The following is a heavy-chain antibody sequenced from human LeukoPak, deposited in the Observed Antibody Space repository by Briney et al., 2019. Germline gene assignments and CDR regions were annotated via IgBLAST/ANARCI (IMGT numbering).Heavy chain of an antibody. Sequence: PGGSLRLSCVVSGFTFNNHAMSWVRQPPGKGLEWVSGISGSGGSTYYADSVKGRFTISRDNSKNTLYLQMNSLRAEDTAVYYCAKEPDYGDYFDYWGQGTLVTVSS. CDR1: GFTFNNHA. V-gene: IGHV3-23*01. J-gene: IGHJ4*02. D-gene: IGHD4-17*01. CDR3: AKEPDYGDYFDY. CDR2: ISGSGGST.